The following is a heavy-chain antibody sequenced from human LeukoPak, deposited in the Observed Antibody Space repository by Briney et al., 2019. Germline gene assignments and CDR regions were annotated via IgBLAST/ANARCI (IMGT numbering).Heavy chain of an antibody. V-gene: IGHV4-59*01. CDR2: IYYRGNT. D-gene: IGHD4-17*01. Sequence: PSETLSLTCTVSGGSLSNYYWIWIRQPPGKGLEWIGYIYYRGNTNYTPSLKSRVTISVDTSKNRFSLKLNSVTAADTAVYYCARDYGGYANWFDPWGQGTLVTVPS. J-gene: IGHJ5*02. CDR3: ARDYGGYANWFDP. CDR1: GGSLSNYY.